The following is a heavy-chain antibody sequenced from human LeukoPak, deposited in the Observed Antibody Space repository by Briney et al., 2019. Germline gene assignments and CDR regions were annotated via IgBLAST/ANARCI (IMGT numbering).Heavy chain of an antibody. D-gene: IGHD4-17*01. Sequence: PGGSLRLSCAASGFTFSSYAMTWVRQAPGKGLEWVSTISGSCGNTYYADSVKDRFTISRDNSKNTLYLQMNRLRAEDTAVYYCAKESTVTPGNVNWFDTWGQGTLVTVSS. CDR1: GFTFSSYA. CDR3: AKESTVTPGNVNWFDT. V-gene: IGHV3-23*01. J-gene: IGHJ5*02. CDR2: ISGSCGNT.